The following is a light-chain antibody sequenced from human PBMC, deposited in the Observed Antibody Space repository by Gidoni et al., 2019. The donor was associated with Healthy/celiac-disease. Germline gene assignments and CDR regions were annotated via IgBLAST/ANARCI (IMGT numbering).Light chain of an antibody. J-gene: IGLJ7*01. Sequence: SYELTQPPSVSVSPGQTARITCSGDALPKQYAYWYQQTPGQAPVLVIYKDSERPSGIPERFSGSSSGTTVTLTISGVQAEDEADYYCQSADSSGTYAVFGGGTQLTVL. V-gene: IGLV3-25*03. CDR3: QSADSSGTYAV. CDR2: KDS. CDR1: ALPKQY.